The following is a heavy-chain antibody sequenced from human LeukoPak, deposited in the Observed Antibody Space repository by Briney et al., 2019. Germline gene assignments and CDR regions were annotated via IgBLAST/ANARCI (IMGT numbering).Heavy chain of an antibody. CDR2: ISGSGGST. V-gene: IGHV3-23*01. J-gene: IGHJ4*02. CDR3: AKDDPDRTGHLDY. Sequence: GGSLRLSCAASGFTFSSYAMSWVRQAPGKGLEWVSAISGSGGSTYYADSVKGRITISRDNSKNMPYLQMSSLRAEDTAVYYCAKDDPDRTGHLDYWGQGTLVTVSS. CDR1: GFTFSSYA. D-gene: IGHD3/OR15-3a*01.